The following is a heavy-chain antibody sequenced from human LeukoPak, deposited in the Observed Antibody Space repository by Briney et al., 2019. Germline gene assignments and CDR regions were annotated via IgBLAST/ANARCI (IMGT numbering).Heavy chain of an antibody. Sequence: GGSLRLSCAAFGFTFSSNSMNWVRQAPGQGLEWVSYISGGGETIYYADSVKGRFTISRDNAKNSLYLQMNSLRAEDTAVYYCARQARSLEARIPYFDCWGQGTLVTVSS. CDR2: ISGGGETI. CDR1: GFTFSSNS. J-gene: IGHJ4*02. D-gene: IGHD3-3*01. CDR3: ARQARSLEARIPYFDC. V-gene: IGHV3-48*04.